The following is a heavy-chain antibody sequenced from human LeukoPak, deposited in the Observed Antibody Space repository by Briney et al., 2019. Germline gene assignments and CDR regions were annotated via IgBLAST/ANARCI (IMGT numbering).Heavy chain of an antibody. J-gene: IGHJ3*02. CDR1: GFTFSTFT. D-gene: IGHD2-2*01. Sequence: QPGGSVRLSCASSGFTFSTFTMNWVRQAPGKGLEWVSSISSSSSTKYYAEAMSGRFTISRDNAKTSLYLQMNPLPAEDTAVYYCARDGSGLGYCSSTNCRGAFDIWGHGTMVTVSS. V-gene: IGHV3-48*01. CDR3: ARDGSGLGYCSSTNCRGAFDI. CDR2: ISSSSSTK.